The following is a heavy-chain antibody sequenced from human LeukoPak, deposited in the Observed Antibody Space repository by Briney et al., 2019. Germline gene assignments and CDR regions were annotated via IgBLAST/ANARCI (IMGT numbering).Heavy chain of an antibody. V-gene: IGHV3-23*01. J-gene: IGHJ4*02. Sequence: GGSLRLSCAASGFTFSSNAMNWVRQAPGKGLEWVSTISDTGGNTDYADSVRGRFTVSRDNSKNTLYLQMNSLRVEDTAVYYCARYFHDWGQGTLVTVSS. CDR3: ARYFHD. CDR1: GFTFSSNA. CDR2: ISDTGGNT.